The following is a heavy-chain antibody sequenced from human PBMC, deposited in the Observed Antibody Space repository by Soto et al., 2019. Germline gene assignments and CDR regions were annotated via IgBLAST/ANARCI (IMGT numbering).Heavy chain of an antibody. D-gene: IGHD2-15*01. J-gene: IGHJ4*02. CDR3: ARGPPHCSGGSCYPGYFDY. Sequence: EVQLVESGGGLVQPGGSLRLSCAASGFTFSSYEMNWVRQAPGKGLEWVSYISSSGSTIYYADSVKGRFTISRDNAENSLYLQMNSLRAEDTAVYYCARGPPHCSGGSCYPGYFDYWGQGTLVTVSS. CDR2: ISSSGSTI. CDR1: GFTFSSYE. V-gene: IGHV3-48*03.